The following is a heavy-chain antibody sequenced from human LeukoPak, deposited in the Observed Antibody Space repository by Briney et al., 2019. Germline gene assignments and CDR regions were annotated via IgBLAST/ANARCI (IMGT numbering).Heavy chain of an antibody. D-gene: IGHD2-2*01. V-gene: IGHV3-23*01. J-gene: IGHJ4*02. CDR3: AKFYCSSTSCPAGYFDY. CDR2: ISGSGSST. Sequence: GGSLRLSCAASGFTFSSYAMSWVRQAPGKGLEWVSAISGSGSSTYYADSVKGRFTISRDNSKNTLYLQMNSLRAEDTAVYYCAKFYCSSTSCPAGYFDYWGQGTLVTVSS. CDR1: GFTFSSYA.